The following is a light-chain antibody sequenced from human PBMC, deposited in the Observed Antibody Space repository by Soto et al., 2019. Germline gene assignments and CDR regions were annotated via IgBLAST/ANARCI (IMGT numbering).Light chain of an antibody. CDR2: KAS. CDR3: QLHNSYSDT. CDR1: QSVSSW. Sequence: DIQMTQSPSTLSAFVGDRVTITCRASQSVSSWLAWYQQKPGKAPKILIYKASSLQSGVPSRFSGHGSGTEFTLTINSLQPDDFATYYCQLHNSYSDTCGQGTKLEIK. V-gene: IGKV1-5*03. J-gene: IGKJ2*01.